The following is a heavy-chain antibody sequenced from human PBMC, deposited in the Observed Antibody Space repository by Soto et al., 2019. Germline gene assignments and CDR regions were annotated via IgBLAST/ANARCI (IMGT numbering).Heavy chain of an antibody. V-gene: IGHV3-72*01. CDR1: GFRFSDYY. CDR2: TRNKANSYAA. CDR3: ARDTGGSYDF. Sequence: PGGSLRLSCAVSGFRFSDYYMDWVRQLPGMGLEWVGRTRNKANSYAAEYAPSVRGRFTISRHDSEDSMFLQLNSLKTEDTAVYYCARDTGGSYDFWGQGALVTVSS. J-gene: IGHJ4*02. D-gene: IGHD1-26*01.